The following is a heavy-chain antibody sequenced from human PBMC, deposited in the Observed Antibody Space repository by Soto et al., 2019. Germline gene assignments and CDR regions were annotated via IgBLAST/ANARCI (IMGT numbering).Heavy chain of an antibody. D-gene: IGHD1-26*01. CDR1: GFTFSSYA. J-gene: IGHJ6*02. CDR2: ITGSGAIT. V-gene: IGHV3-23*01. CDR3: ARDVWETTSMYYGLDV. Sequence: PSETLRLSCAASGFTFSSYAMSWVRLAPGKGLEWVSGITGSGAITYYTDSVKGRFTISRDNSKNTLYLQMHSLRAEDTAVYYCARDVWETTSMYYGLDVWGLGTTVTVSS.